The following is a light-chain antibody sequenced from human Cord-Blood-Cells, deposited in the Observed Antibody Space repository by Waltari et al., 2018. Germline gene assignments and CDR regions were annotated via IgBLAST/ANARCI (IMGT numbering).Light chain of an antibody. CDR1: QSVLYSSNNKNY. V-gene: IGKV4-1*01. CDR2: WAS. CDR3: QQYYSTPPS. J-gene: IGKJ2*03. Sequence: INCKSSQSVLYSSNNKNYLAWYQQKPGQPPKLLIYWASTRESGVPDRFSGSGSGTDFTLTISSLQAEDVAVYYCQQYYSTPPSFGQGTKLEIK.